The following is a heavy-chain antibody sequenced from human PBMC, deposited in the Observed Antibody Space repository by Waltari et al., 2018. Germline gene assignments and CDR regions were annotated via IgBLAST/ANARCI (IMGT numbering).Heavy chain of an antibody. CDR1: GGSTSTYY. D-gene: IGHD2-8*01. CDR2: IHYSGSS. V-gene: IGHV4-59*01. Sequence: ETLSLTCTVSGGSTSTYYWSWVRQSPGKGLEWIGYIHYSGSSVYNPSLRSRVAISLDTPNNQFSLRLRSVTAADAAIYYCARADTNTSYFYYYMDVWGKGTTVTVSS. CDR3: ARADTNTSYFYYYMDV. J-gene: IGHJ6*03.